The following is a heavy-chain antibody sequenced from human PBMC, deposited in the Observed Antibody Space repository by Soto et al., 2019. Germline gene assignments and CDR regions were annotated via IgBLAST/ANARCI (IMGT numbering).Heavy chain of an antibody. D-gene: IGHD3-22*01. Sequence: SETLSLTCAVSGYSISSGYYWGWIRQPPGKGLEWIGSIYHSGSTYYNPSLKSRVTISVDTSKNQFSLKLSSVTAADTAVYYCARRYYDLDAFDIWGQGTMVTVSS. CDR3: ARRYYDLDAFDI. CDR1: GYSISSGYY. CDR2: IYHSGST. J-gene: IGHJ3*02. V-gene: IGHV4-38-2*01.